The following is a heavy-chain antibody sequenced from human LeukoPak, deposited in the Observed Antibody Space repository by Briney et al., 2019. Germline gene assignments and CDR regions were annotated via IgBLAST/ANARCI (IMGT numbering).Heavy chain of an antibody. CDR2: ISWNSGSI. CDR3: AKGGEMATISFFDY. J-gene: IGHJ4*02. V-gene: IGHV3-9*03. CDR1: GFTFDDYA. D-gene: IGHD5-24*01. Sequence: RPGRSLRLSCAASGFTFDDYAMHWVRHAPGKGLEWVSGISWNSGSIGYADSVKGRFTISRDNAKNSLYLQMNSLRAEDMALYYCAKGGEMATISFFDYWGQGTLVTVSS.